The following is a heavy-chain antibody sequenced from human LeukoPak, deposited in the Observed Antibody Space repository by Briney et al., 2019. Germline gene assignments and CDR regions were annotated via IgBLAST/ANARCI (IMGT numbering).Heavy chain of an antibody. J-gene: IGHJ4*02. D-gene: IGHD6-13*01. Sequence: SETLSLTCAVYGGSFSGYYWSWIRQPPGKGLEWIGEINHSGSTNYNPSLKSRVTISVDTSKNQFSLKLSSVTAADTAVYYCARRGIAAAGTGPYFDYWGQGTLVTVSS. CDR1: GGSFSGYY. CDR2: INHSGST. V-gene: IGHV4-34*01. CDR3: ARRGIAAAGTGPYFDY.